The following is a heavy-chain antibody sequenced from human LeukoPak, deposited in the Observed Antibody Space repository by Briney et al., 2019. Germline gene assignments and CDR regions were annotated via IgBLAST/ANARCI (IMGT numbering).Heavy chain of an antibody. J-gene: IGHJ4*02. D-gene: IGHD5-18*01. CDR3: ARALIQHLYYFDY. Sequence: ASVRVSCKASGYTFTGYYMHWVRQAPGQGLEWMGWINPNSGGTNYAQKFQGRVTMTRDTSISTAYMELSRLRSDDTAVYYCARALIQHLYYFDYWGQGTLVTVSS. V-gene: IGHV1-2*02. CDR1: GYTFTGYY. CDR2: INPNSGGT.